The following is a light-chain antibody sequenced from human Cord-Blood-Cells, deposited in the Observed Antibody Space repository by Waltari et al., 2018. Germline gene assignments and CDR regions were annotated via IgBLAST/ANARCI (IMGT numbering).Light chain of an antibody. CDR1: QSVSSSY. V-gene: IGKV3-20*01. CDR2: GAS. CDR3: QQYGSSPWT. J-gene: IGKJ1*01. Sequence: EIVLTQSPGTLSLSPGERATLSCRASQSVSSSYLAWYQQKPGQAPRLLIYGASSRATGIPDRFSGSGSGIDFTLTISRLEPEDFAVYYCQQYGSSPWTFGQGP.